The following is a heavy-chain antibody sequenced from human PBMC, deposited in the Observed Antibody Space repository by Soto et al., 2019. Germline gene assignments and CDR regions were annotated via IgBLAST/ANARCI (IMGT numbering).Heavy chain of an antibody. CDR3: ARGSGSDYYFDH. CDR2: VSAAAGHT. CDR1: GYTFRDFA. D-gene: IGHD5-12*01. V-gene: IGHV1-3*01. J-gene: IGHJ4*02. Sequence: QVQLVQSGAEVKKPGASVKVSCKTSGYTFRDFAMHWVRQAPGQSLEWMGYVSAAAGHTKYSQKFQGRVTITGDTSATTAYMEVSSLRSEDTAVYYCARGSGSDYYFDHWGQGTQVIVSS.